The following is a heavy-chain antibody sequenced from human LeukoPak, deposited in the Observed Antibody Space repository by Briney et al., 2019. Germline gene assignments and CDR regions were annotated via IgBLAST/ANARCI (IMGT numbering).Heavy chain of an antibody. CDR2: IDTRNKPI. J-gene: IGHJ6*03. CDR3: ARGTNLGFPLHMDV. V-gene: IGHV3-11*01. CDR1: GFPFTDYY. D-gene: IGHD7-27*01. Sequence: GGSLRLSCAASGFPFTDYYMPWLRRAPGKGLEWGSYIDTRNKPIYYADSVRGRFTISRDNAKDSLYLQLHSLRVEDTAVYYCARGTNLGFPLHMDVGGKGTTVTVSS.